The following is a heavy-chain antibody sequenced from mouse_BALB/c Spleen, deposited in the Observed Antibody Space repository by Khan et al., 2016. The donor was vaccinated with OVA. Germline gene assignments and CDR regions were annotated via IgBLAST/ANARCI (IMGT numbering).Heavy chain of an antibody. CDR1: GFSLTSYG. D-gene: IGHD2-14*01. V-gene: IGHV2-2*02. CDR2: IWSGGST. Sequence: QVQLKESGPGLVQPSQSLSITCTVSGFSLTSYGVHWVRQSPGKGLEWLGVIWSGGSTDYNAAFISRLSISKDNSKSQVFFKMNSLQANDTAIYYWDKIFIGTTDYAMDYWGQGTSVTVSS. CDR3: DKIFIGTTDYAMDY. J-gene: IGHJ4*01.